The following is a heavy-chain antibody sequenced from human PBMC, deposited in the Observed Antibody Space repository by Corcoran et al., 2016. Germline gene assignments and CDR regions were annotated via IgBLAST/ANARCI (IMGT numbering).Heavy chain of an antibody. CDR3: ARGPGVWELPGGNWFDP. D-gene: IGHD1-26*01. CDR2: IYYSGST. J-gene: IGHJ5*02. CDR1: GGSISSSSYY. V-gene: IGHV4-39*07. Sequence: QLQLQESGPGLVKPSETLSLTCTVSGGSISSSSYYWGWIRQPPGKGLEWIGSIYYSGSTYYNPSLKSRVTISVDTSKNQFSLKLSSVTAADTAVYYCARGPGVWELPGGNWFDPWGQGTLVTVSS.